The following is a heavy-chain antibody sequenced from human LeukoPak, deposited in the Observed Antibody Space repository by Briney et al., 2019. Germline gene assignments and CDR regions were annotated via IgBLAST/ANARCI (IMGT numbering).Heavy chain of an antibody. Sequence: GGSLRLSCAASGFTFRHYAMTWVRQTPGKGLEWVATISGGGLSTYYADSAKGRLTLSRDNSENTVFLQMNSLRVEDTATYYCANALYYDSHGRGLDNWGQGTLVIVSS. CDR2: ISGGGLST. CDR3: ANALYYDSHGRGLDN. D-gene: IGHD3-22*01. V-gene: IGHV3-23*01. J-gene: IGHJ4*02. CDR1: GFTFRHYA.